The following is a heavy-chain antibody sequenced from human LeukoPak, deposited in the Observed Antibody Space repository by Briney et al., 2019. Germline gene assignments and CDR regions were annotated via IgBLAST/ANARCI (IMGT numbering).Heavy chain of an antibody. V-gene: IGHV4-30-4*08. J-gene: IGHJ6*03. CDR3: AGGLDCSSTSCYTYYYYMDV. CDR2: IYYSGST. D-gene: IGHD2-2*01. Sequence: PSETLSLTCTVSGGSISSGDYYWSWIRQPPGKGLEWIGYIYYSGSTYYNPSLKSRVTISVDTSKNQFSLKLSSVTAADTAVYYCAGGLDCSSTSCYTYYYYMDVWGKGTTVTVS. CDR1: GGSISSGDYY.